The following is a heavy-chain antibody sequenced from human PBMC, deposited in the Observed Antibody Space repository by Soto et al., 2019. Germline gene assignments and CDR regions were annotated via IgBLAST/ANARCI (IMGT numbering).Heavy chain of an antibody. CDR2: IIPIFGTA. CDR1: GGTFSSYA. Sequence: GASVKVSCKASGGTFSSYAISWVRQAPGQGLEWMGGIIPIFGTANYAQKFQGRVTITADKSTSTAYMELSSLRSEDTAVYYCARDSREPRAYYYYGMDVWGQGTTVPVSS. V-gene: IGHV1-69*06. J-gene: IGHJ6*02. CDR3: ARDSREPRAYYYYGMDV. D-gene: IGHD1-1*01.